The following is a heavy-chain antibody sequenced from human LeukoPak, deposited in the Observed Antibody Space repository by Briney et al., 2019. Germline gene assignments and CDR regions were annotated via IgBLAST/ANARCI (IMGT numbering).Heavy chain of an antibody. J-gene: IGHJ4*02. CDR3: ARSSLMVGATLFDY. CDR2: ISYSGTT. Sequence: SSETLSLTCTVSGGSISSSSYYWGWIRQPPGKGLEWIGSISYSGTTYYNPSLRSRVTMSVDTSKNQFSLKLSSVTAADTAVYYCARSSLMVGATLFDYWGQGTLVTVSS. D-gene: IGHD1-26*01. V-gene: IGHV4-39*01. CDR1: GGSISSSSYY.